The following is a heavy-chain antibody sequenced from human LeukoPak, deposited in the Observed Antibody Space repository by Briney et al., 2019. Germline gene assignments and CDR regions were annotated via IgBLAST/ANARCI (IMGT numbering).Heavy chain of an antibody. Sequence: GGSLRLSCAASGFTFSSYGMHWVRQAPGKGLEWVAVIWYDGSNKYYADSVKGRFTISRDNSKNTLYLQMNSLRAEDTAVYYCARVLGGGWYDAFDIWGQGTMVTVSS. J-gene: IGHJ3*02. CDR2: IWYDGSNK. CDR3: ARVLGGGWYDAFDI. D-gene: IGHD6-19*01. V-gene: IGHV3-33*01. CDR1: GFTFSSYG.